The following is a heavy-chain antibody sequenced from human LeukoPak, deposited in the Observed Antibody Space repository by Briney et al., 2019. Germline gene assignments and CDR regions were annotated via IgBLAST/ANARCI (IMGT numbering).Heavy chain of an antibody. V-gene: IGHV4-38-2*02. Sequence: PSETLSLTCTVSGYSISSGYYWGWIRQPPGKGLEWIGSIYYSGSTYYNPSLKSRVTISVDTSKNQFSLKLSSVTAADTAVYYCARVGYCTNGVCYTVGGSFDYWGQGTLVTVSS. CDR2: IYYSGST. CDR1: GYSISSGYY. J-gene: IGHJ4*02. CDR3: ARVGYCTNGVCYTVGGSFDY. D-gene: IGHD2-8*01.